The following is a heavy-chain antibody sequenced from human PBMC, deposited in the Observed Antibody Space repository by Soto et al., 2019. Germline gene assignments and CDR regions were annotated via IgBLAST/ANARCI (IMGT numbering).Heavy chain of an antibody. CDR2: INAGNGTA. CDR3: ASPSLSPYCISTSCYARGFDY. J-gene: IGHJ4*02. V-gene: IGHV1-3*01. CDR1: GYTFTSYA. D-gene: IGHD2-2*01. Sequence: ASVKVSCKASGYTFTSYAMHWVRQAPGQRLEWMGWINAGNGTANYAQKFQGRVTITADESTSTAYMELSSLRSEDTAVYYCASPSLSPYCISTSCYARGFDYWGQGTLVTVSS.